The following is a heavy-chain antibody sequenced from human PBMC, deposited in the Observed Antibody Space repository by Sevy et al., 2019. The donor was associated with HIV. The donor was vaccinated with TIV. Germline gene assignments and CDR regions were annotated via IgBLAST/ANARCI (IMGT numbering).Heavy chain of an antibody. V-gene: IGHV3-74*01. CDR3: ARASLVLRYFDWLPTSNWFDP. CDR2: INSDGSST. D-gene: IGHD3-9*01. CDR1: GFTFSSYW. J-gene: IGHJ5*02. Sequence: GGSLRLSCAASGFTFSSYWMHWVRQAPGKGLVWVSRINSDGSSTSYADSVKGRFTISRDTAKNTLYLQMNSLRAEDTAVYYCARASLVLRYFDWLPTSNWFDPWGQGTLVTVSS.